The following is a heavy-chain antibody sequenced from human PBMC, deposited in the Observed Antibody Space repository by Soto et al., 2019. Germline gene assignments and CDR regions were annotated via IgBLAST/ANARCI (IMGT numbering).Heavy chain of an antibody. CDR2: ISGSGGST. CDR1: GFTFSSYA. CDR3: AKIGYYDILTGYYTPFFDY. Sequence: PGGSLRLSCAASGFTFSSYAMSWVRQAPGKGLEWVSAISGSGGSTYYADSVKGRFTISRDNSKNTLYLQMNSLRAEDTAVYYCAKIGYYDILTGYYTPFFDYWGQGTLVTVSS. J-gene: IGHJ4*02. D-gene: IGHD3-9*01. V-gene: IGHV3-23*01.